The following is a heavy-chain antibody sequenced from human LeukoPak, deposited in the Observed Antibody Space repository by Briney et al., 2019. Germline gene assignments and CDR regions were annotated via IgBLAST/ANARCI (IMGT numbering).Heavy chain of an antibody. D-gene: IGHD3-10*01. J-gene: IGHJ4*02. CDR3: ARGDNGSGSYYMRY. CDR2: ISAYNGNT. V-gene: IGHV1-18*01. CDR1: GYTFSSFG. Sequence: ASVKVSCKASGYTFSSFGISWVRQAPGQGLEWMGWISAYNGNTNYAQKLQGRVTMTTDTSTSTAYMDLRRLRSDDTAVYYCARGDNGSGSYYMRYWGQGTLVTLSS.